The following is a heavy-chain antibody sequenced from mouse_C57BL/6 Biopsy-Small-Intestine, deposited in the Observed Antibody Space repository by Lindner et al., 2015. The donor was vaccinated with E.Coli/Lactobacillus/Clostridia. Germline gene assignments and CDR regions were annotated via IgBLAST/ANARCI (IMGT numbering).Heavy chain of an antibody. J-gene: IGHJ2*01. Sequence: VQLQESGGGLVKPGGSLKLSCAAFGLTFSDYGMHWVRQAPEKGLEWVAYISSASSTIYYGDPVKGRFTISRDNAKNTLFLQMTSLRSEDTAMYYCTRGNDGSFDYWGQGTTLTVSS. V-gene: IGHV5-17*01. CDR2: ISSASSTI. D-gene: IGHD2-3*01. CDR1: GLTFSDYG. CDR3: TRGNDGSFDY.